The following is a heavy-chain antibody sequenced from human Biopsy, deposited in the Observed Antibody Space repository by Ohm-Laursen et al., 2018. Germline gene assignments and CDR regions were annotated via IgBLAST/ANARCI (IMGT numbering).Heavy chain of an antibody. J-gene: IGHJ6*02. CDR1: GVTLSGYV. CDR3: AKDRWERNLYYGGGVDV. Sequence: SLRLSCTASGVTLSGYVMNWVRQAPGKGLEWVSSISASSSYIHYADSVKGRFTVSRDNAKSTVLLQMNNLRAEDTALYYCAKDRWERNLYYGGGVDVWGQGTTVTVSS. D-gene: IGHD4-23*01. V-gene: IGHV3-21*01. CDR2: ISASSSYI.